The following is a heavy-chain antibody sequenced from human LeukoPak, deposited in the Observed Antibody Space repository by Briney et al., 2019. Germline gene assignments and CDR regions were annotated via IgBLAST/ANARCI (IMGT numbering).Heavy chain of an antibody. D-gene: IGHD3-16*01. V-gene: IGHV7-4-1*02. CDR3: AVMITFGGVNTIFDY. Sequence: ASVKVSCKASGYTFTSYVMKWVRQAPGQGLEWMGRINTNTGNPTYAQGFTGRFVFSLDTSVSTAYLQISNLKAEDTAVYYCAVMITFGGVNTIFDYWGQGTLVTVSS. CDR2: INTNTGNP. J-gene: IGHJ4*02. CDR1: GYTFTSYV.